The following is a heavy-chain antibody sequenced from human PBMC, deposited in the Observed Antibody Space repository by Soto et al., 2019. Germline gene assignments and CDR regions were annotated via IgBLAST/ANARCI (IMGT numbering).Heavy chain of an antibody. Sequence: SETLSLTCTVSGGSISSGDYYWSWIRQPPGKGLEWIGYIYYSGSTYYNPSLKSRVTISVDTSKNQFSLKLSSVTAADTAVYYCAVFYDSSGYSAEYFQHWGQGTLVTVSS. J-gene: IGHJ1*01. CDR2: IYYSGST. V-gene: IGHV4-30-4*01. CDR1: GGSISSGDYY. D-gene: IGHD3-22*01. CDR3: AVFYDSSGYSAEYFQH.